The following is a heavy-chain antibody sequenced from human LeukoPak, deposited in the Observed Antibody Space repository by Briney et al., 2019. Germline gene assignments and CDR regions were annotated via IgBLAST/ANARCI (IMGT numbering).Heavy chain of an antibody. V-gene: IGHV1-2*02. CDR2: INPNSGGT. D-gene: IGHD3-16*01. J-gene: IGHJ4*02. Sequence: ASVKVSCKASGYTFTGYYVHWVRQAPGQGLEWMGWINPNSGGTNYAQKFQGRVTMTRDTSISTAYMKLSSLTSDDTAVYFCARAGGGLDYWGQGTLVTVSS. CDR1: GYTFTGYY. CDR3: ARAGGGLDY.